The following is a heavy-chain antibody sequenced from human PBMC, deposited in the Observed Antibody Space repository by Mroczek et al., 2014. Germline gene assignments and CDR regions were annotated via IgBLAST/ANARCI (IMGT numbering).Heavy chain of an antibody. J-gene: IGHJ4*02. CDR1: GFTVSSNY. CDR2: IYSGGST. CDR3: ARDDSSGYYSDY. Sequence: ESGGGLVQPGGSLRLSCAASGFTVSSNYMSWVRQAPGKGLEWVSVIYSGGSTYYADSVKGRFTISRDNSKNTLYLQMNSLRAEDTAVYYCARDDSSGYYSDYWGQGTLVTVSS. V-gene: IGHV3-66*02. D-gene: IGHD3-22*01.